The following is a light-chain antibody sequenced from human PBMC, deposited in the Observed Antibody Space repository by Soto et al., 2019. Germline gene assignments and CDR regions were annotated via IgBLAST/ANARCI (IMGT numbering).Light chain of an antibody. CDR1: KLGDKY. J-gene: IGLJ2*01. Sequence: SYELTQPPSVSVSPGQTASITCSGDKLGDKYACWYQQKPGQSPVLVICQDSKRPPGIPERFSGSNSGNTATLTISGTQAMDEADYYWQAWDSSTANVVFGGGTKLTVL. CDR2: QDS. CDR3: QAWDSSTANVV. V-gene: IGLV3-1*01.